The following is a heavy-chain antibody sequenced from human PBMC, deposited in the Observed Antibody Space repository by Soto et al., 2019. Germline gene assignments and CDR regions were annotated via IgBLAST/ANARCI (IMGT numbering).Heavy chain of an antibody. CDR3: AKDIRSVRVAYSSSWSYCYYGTDV. D-gene: IGHD6-13*01. J-gene: IGHJ6*02. CDR2: VTGNGVGT. Sequence: PGGSLRLSCEASGFSFSSYGMSWVRQAPGKGLEWVSSVTGNGVGTYYADSVKGRFTISRDNSKNSLYLQMYSLRTEDTAWYYCAKDIRSVRVAYSSSWSYCYYGTDVWGQGTTVTVSS. CDR1: GFSFSSYG. V-gene: IGHV3-43*02.